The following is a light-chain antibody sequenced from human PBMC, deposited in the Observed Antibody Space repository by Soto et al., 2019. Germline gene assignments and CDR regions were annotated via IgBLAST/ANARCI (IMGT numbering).Light chain of an antibody. J-gene: IGKJ4*01. CDR1: QSVSSSY. CDR2: GAS. Sequence: EIVLTQSPGTLSLSPGERATLSCRASQSVSSSYLAWYQHKPGQAPRLLIHGASSRVTGIPDRFSGSGSGTDFTLTITRLEPEDCAVYYSQQYQAITFSGGTKVDIK. CDR3: QQYQAIT. V-gene: IGKV3-20*01.